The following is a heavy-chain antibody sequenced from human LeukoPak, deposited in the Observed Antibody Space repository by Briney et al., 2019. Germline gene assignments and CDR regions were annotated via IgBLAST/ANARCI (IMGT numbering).Heavy chain of an antibody. CDR2: LNLDGSDK. CDR3: AKGKRYPDY. V-gene: IGHV3-7*03. CDR1: GFTFSESW. J-gene: IGHJ4*02. Sequence: GGSLRLSCVVSGFTFSESWMSWVRQAPGKGLGWVASLNLDGSDKYYVDSVKGRFTISRDNAKNSLYLQMDSLRVEDTAVYYCAKGKRYPDYWGQGALVTVSS. D-gene: IGHD1-1*01.